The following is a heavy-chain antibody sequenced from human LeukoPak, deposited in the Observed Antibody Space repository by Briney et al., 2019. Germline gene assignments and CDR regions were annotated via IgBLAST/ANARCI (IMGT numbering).Heavy chain of an antibody. CDR3: ARSGRLGYCSGGSCFRWDY. CDR1: GYSFTNYW. V-gene: IGHV5-51*01. Sequence: PGESLKISCKASGYSFTNYWIGWVREMPGKGLEWMGIIYPDDSDTKYSPSFQGQVTISADKSISPAYLQWSSLKASDTAMYYCARSGRLGYCSGGSCFRWDYLGQGTLVTVSS. D-gene: IGHD2-15*01. J-gene: IGHJ4*02. CDR2: IYPDDSDT.